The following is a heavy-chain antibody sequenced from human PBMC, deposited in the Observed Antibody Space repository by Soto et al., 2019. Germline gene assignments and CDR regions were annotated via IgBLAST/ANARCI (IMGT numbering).Heavy chain of an antibody. V-gene: IGHV3-48*03. CDR1: GFTFSSYE. CDR3: ARLPPYYYGSGSYYNGPMDV. Sequence: GWSLRLSCAASGFTFSSYEMNWVRQAPGKGLEWVSYISSSGSTIYYADSVKGRFTISRDNARNSLYLQMNSLRAEDTAVYYCARLPPYYYGSGSYYNGPMDVWGQGTTVTVSS. D-gene: IGHD3-10*01. CDR2: ISSSGSTI. J-gene: IGHJ6*02.